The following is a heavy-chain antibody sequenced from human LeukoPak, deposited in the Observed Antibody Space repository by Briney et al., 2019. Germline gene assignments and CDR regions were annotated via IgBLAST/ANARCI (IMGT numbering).Heavy chain of an antibody. CDR2: IYYSGST. CDR1: GGSISSYY. Sequence: PSETLSLTCTVSGGSISSYYWSWIRQPPGKGLEWIGYIYYSGSTNYNPSLKSRVTISVDTSKNQFSLKLSSVTAADTAVYYCARGYGGNSAFDYWGQGTLVTVSS. J-gene: IGHJ4*02. V-gene: IGHV4-59*01. D-gene: IGHD4-23*01. CDR3: ARGYGGNSAFDY.